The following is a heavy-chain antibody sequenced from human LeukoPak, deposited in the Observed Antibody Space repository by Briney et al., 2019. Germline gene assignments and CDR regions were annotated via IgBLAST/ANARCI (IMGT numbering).Heavy chain of an antibody. J-gene: IGHJ6*02. V-gene: IGHV4-4*07. CDR2: IYTSGST. CDR1: GGSISSYY. CDR3: ARGPREADPGILGYSYYYYGMDV. Sequence: KPSETLSLTCTVSGGSISSYYWSWIRQPAGKGLEWIGRIYTSGSTNYNPSLKSRVTMSVDTSKNQFSLKLSSVTAADTAVYYCARGPREADPGILGYSYYYYGMDVWGQGTTVTVSS. D-gene: IGHD2-15*01.